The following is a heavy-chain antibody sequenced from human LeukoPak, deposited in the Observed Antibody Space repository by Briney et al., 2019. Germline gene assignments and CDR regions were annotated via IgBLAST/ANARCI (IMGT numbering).Heavy chain of an antibody. D-gene: IGHD5-18*01. CDR1: GYTFTGYY. Sequence: ASVKVSCKASGYTFTGYYMHWVRQAPGQGLEWMGWINPNSGGTNYAQKFQGRVTMTRDTSISTAYMELSRLRSDDTAVYYCARDREYSYGYGFDSWGQGTLVTVSS. CDR3: ARDREYSYGYGFDS. CDR2: INPNSGGT. V-gene: IGHV1-2*02. J-gene: IGHJ5*01.